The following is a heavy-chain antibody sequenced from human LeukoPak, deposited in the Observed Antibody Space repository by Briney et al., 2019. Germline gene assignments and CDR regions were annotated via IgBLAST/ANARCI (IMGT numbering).Heavy chain of an antibody. J-gene: IGHJ3*02. CDR2: ISDSGST. CDR3: ARAGGYKDMDAFDI. V-gene: IGHV4-59*01. D-gene: IGHD5-18*01. CDR1: GGSINTYY. Sequence: SETLSLTCTVSGGSINTYYWNWIRQPPGKGLEWIGCISDSGSTNYNPSLKSRVTISVDMSKNQFSLKLSSVTAADTAVYYCARAGGYKDMDAFDIWGQGTMVTVSS.